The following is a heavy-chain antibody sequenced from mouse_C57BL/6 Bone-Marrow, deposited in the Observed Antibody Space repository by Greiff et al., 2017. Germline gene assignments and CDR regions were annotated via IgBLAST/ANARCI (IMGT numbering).Heavy chain of an antibody. CDR1: GYSITSGYY. V-gene: IGHV3-6*01. CDR2: ISYDGSN. D-gene: IGHD1-1*01. J-gene: IGHJ4*01. CDR3: ARAVGYAMDY. Sequence: VQLQQSGPGFVKPSQSLSLTCSVTGYSITSGYYWNWIRQFPGNKLEWMGYISYDGSNNYNPSLENRISITRSTSKNQFFLKLNSVTTEDTATFYCARAVGYAMDYWGQGTSVTVSS.